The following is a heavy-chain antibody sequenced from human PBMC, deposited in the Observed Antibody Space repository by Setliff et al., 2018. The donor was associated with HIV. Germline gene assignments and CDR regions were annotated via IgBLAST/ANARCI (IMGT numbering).Heavy chain of an antibody. D-gene: IGHD6-6*01. CDR1: GGTFSRSV. J-gene: IGHJ4*02. CDR2: FIPMFGAT. CDR3: VIGSAARPFDY. Sequence: SVKVSCKASGGTFSRSVFSWVRQAPGQGLQWMGRFIPMFGATKYAQGFQRRVTITADRSTSTVHMELRSLRSEETAVYYCVIGSAARPFDYWGQGTLGTVPQ. V-gene: IGHV1-69*06.